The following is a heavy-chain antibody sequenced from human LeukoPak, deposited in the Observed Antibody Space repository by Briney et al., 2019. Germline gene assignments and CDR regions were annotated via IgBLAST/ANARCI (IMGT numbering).Heavy chain of an antibody. J-gene: IGHJ4*02. CDR2: IYSGGST. D-gene: IGHD6-6*01. CDR3: ARAYSSSFNFDY. V-gene: IGHV3-66*01. CDR1: GFTVSSNY. Sequence: GGSLRLSCAASGFTVSSNYMSWVRQAPGKGLEWVSVIYSGGSTYYAVSVKGRFTISRDNSKNTLYLQMNSLRAEDTAVYYCARAYSSSFNFDYWGQGTLVTVSS.